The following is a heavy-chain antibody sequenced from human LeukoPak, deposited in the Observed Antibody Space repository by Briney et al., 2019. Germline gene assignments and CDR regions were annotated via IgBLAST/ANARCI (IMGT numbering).Heavy chain of an antibody. V-gene: IGHV3-23*01. CDR2: ISPGGDKP. CDR1: GFIFRNYG. CDR3: AQDRAWIEFYF. Sequence: PGGSLRLSCAASGFIFRNYGMNWVRQAPGKGLDWVSGISPGGDKPYYADSVRGRFTISRDNSKNTMYLQMNSLRAEDTAVYYCAQDRAWIEFYFWGQGTLVTVSS. J-gene: IGHJ4*02. D-gene: IGHD2/OR15-2a*01.